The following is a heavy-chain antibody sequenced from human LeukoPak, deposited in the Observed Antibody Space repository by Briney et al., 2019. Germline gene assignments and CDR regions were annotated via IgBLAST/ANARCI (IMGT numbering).Heavy chain of an antibody. J-gene: IGHJ4*02. D-gene: IGHD3-22*01. CDR3: AKDIHDRGYADR. V-gene: IGHV3-43*02. CDR2: RYAIRAST. Sequence: PGWSVRLSFAASGFTFDQYAMHWVRQARGKGLDWVSLRYAIRASTFYADSVKGQFTISRDNSKYSLYLQMNSLRTEDTALYYCAKDIHDRGYADRWGQGTLVSVSS. CDR1: GFTFDQYA.